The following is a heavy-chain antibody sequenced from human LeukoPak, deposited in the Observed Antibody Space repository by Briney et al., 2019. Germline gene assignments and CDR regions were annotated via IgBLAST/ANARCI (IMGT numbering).Heavy chain of an antibody. CDR2: IGSDENR. D-gene: IGHD1-7*01. CDR1: GFSFSGNA. J-gene: IGHJ5*02. CDR3: AKARSITGTTRFDP. Sequence: GGSLRLSCTASGFSFSGNAMGWVRQAPGKGLEWVSGIGSDENRLYADSVKGRFTISRDNSKNTLCLQMNSLRVEDTAVYYCAKARSITGTTRFDPWGQGTLVTVSS. V-gene: IGHV3-23*01.